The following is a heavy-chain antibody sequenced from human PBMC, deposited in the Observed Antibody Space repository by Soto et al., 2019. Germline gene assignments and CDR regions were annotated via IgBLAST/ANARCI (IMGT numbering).Heavy chain of an antibody. CDR3: ARRDGYNWGFDY. CDR2: IYPGDSDT. D-gene: IGHD5-12*01. Sequence: GGSLTSFRKVSGYSFTSYWIVSVLQMPGKGVEWMGIIYPGDSDTRYSPSFQGQVTISSDKCISTAYLEWSSLKASDTAMYYCARRDGYNWGFDYWGQGTMVTVSS. CDR1: GYSFTSYW. J-gene: IGHJ4*02. V-gene: IGHV5-51*01.